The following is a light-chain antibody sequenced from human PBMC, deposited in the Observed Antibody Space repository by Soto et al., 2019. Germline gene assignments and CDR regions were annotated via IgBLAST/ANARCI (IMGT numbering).Light chain of an antibody. Sequence: AIRMTQSPSSFSASTGDRVTITCRASQGISSYLAWYQQKPGKAPKLLIYAASTLQSGVPSRFSGSGSGTDFTLTISCLQSEDFATYYCQQYYSYPPFTFGQGTRLENK. CDR2: AAS. CDR3: QQYYSYPPFT. V-gene: IGKV1-8*01. CDR1: QGISSY. J-gene: IGKJ5*01.